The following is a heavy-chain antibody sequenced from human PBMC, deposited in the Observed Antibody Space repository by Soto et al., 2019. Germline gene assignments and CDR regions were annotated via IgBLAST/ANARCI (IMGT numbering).Heavy chain of an antibody. CDR3: ATELIAKYGMDV. J-gene: IGHJ6*02. CDR1: GFTVSGSY. CDR2: IYTDDNI. V-gene: IGHV3-53*01. Sequence: EVQLVESGGGLVQPGGSLRLSCAASGFTVSGSYVTWVRQAPGKGLEWVSVIYTDDNIYYADSVTGRFTISRDNSKNTFYLQMNRLRVEDTAVYYCATELIAKYGMDVWGQGTTVTVSS. D-gene: IGHD2-21*01.